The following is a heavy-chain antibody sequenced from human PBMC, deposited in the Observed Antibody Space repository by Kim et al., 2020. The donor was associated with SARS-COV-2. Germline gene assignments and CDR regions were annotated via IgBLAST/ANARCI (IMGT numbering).Heavy chain of an antibody. D-gene: IGHD6-19*01. J-gene: IGHJ3*02. CDR3: AGLAVARDDAFDI. V-gene: IGHV3-9*01. Sequence: GYADAVKRRLPISRDNAKNSLYLQMNSLRAGDAALYYCAGLAVARDDAFDIWGQGTIVTVSS.